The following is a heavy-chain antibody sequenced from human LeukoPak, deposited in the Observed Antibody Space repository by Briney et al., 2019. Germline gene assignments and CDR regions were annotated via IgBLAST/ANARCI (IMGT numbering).Heavy chain of an antibody. CDR1: GFTFDDYA. D-gene: IGHD6-6*01. CDR2: ISWNSGSI. Sequence: GGSLRLSCAASGFTFDDYAMHWVRQAPGKGLEWVSGISWNSGSIGYADSVKGRFTISRDNAKNSLYLQMNSLRAEDTALYYCAKDVLAACPHYMDVWGKGTTVTVSS. J-gene: IGHJ6*03. V-gene: IGHV3-9*01. CDR3: AKDVLAACPHYMDV.